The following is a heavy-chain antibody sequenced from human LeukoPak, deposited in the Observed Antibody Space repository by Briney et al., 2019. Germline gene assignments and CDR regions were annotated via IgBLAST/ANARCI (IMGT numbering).Heavy chain of an antibody. CDR1: GYTFTGYY. CDR3: ARGPSSPRQPWVRRENWFDP. CDR2: INPNSGGT. V-gene: IGHV1-2*02. Sequence: GASVKVSCKASGYTFTGYYMHWVRQAPGQGLEWMGWINPNSGGTNYAQKFQGRVTMTRDTSVSTAYMELSRLRSDDTAVYYCARGPSSPRQPWVRRENWFDPWGQGTLVTVSS. J-gene: IGHJ5*02. D-gene: IGHD1-1*01.